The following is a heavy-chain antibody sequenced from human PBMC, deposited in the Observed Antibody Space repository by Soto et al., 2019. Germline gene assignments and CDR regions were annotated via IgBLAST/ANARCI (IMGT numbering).Heavy chain of an antibody. D-gene: IGHD4-17*01. CDR3: ARDRIDDGDCWLFGYYYYGMDV. CDR1: GYTFTSYG. J-gene: IGHJ6*02. Sequence: QVQLVQSGAEVKKPGASVKVSCKASGYTFTSYGISWVRQAPGQGLEWMGWISAYNGNTNYAQKLQGRVTMTTDTSTSTAYMELRSLRSDDAAVYYCARDRIDDGDCWLFGYYYYGMDVWGQGTTVTVSS. CDR2: ISAYNGNT. V-gene: IGHV1-18*01.